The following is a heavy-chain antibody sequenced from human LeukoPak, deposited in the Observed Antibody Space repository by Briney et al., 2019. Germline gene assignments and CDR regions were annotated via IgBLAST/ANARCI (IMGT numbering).Heavy chain of an antibody. CDR1: GGSISSYY. V-gene: IGHV4-59*12. Sequence: SETLSLTCTVSGGSISSYYWSWIRQPPGKGLEWIGYIYYSGSTNYNPSLKSRVTISVDTSKNQFSLKLSSVTAADTAVYYCASSPFNTAMRDWGQGTLVTVSS. D-gene: IGHD5-18*01. CDR2: IYYSGST. J-gene: IGHJ4*02. CDR3: ASSPFNTAMRD.